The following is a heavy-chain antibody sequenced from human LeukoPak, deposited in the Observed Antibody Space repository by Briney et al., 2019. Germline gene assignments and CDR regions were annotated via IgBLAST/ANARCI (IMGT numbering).Heavy chain of an antibody. CDR2: SDPEDGER. D-gene: IGHD3-22*01. Sequence: ASVKVSCKVSGKTLSDLSIHWLRQPPGKGLEWLGGSDPEDGERIYAQMFQGRVTMTEDTSTDTAYMELSSLRSEDTAVYYCATSGSPRDSSGYNNWFDPWGQGTLVTVSS. CDR1: GKTLSDLS. CDR3: ATSGSPRDSSGYNNWFDP. V-gene: IGHV1-24*01. J-gene: IGHJ5*02.